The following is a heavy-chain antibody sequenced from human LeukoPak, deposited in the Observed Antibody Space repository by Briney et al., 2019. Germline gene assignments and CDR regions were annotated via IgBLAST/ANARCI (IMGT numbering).Heavy chain of an antibody. V-gene: IGHV3-74*01. J-gene: IGHJ4*02. CDR2: INEDGSTT. CDR1: GIAFRSFT. CDR3: VRDLGGRSGH. D-gene: IGHD1-26*01. Sequence: GGSLRLSCAASGIAFRSFTMHWVRQAPGKGLVWVSRINEDGSTTNYADFVKGRSTIFRDNAKNTLYLQMNSLRAEDTAVYYCVRDLGGRSGHWGQGTLVTVSS.